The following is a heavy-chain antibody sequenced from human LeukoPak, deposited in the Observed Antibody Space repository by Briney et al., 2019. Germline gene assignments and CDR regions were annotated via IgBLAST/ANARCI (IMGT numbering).Heavy chain of an antibody. D-gene: IGHD1-26*01. J-gene: IGHJ6*03. CDR1: GFTFDDHG. CDR2: INWNGGST. Sequence: GGSLRLSCAASGFTFDDHGMSWVSQAPGKWLEWVSGINWNGGSTGYADSVKGRFNISRDNSKNSLYLQMNSLRAEDTALYYCARMAGAGYYFYMDVWGKGTTVTVSS. V-gene: IGHV3-20*04. CDR3: ARMAGAGYYFYMDV.